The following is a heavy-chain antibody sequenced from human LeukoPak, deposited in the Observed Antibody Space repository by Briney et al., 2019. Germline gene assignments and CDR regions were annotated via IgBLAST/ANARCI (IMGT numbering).Heavy chain of an antibody. V-gene: IGHV1-18*01. CDR3: ARGHRYCTNGVCYDY. CDR2: ISSYDGNT. Sequence: ASVKVSCKASGYTFTSYGINWVRQAPGQGLEWMGWISSYDGNTNYAQRLQGRVTMTTDSSTSTAYMELRSLRSDDTAVYYCARGHRYCTNGVCYDYWGQGTLVTVSS. J-gene: IGHJ4*02. CDR1: GYTFTSYG. D-gene: IGHD2-8*01.